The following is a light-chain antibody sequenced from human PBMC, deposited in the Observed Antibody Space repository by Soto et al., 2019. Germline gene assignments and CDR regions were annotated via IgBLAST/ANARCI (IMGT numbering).Light chain of an antibody. CDR3: GTWDSSLSVVV. CDR1: SSNIGQNY. Sequence: QSVLTQPPSVSAAPGQKVTISCSGRSSNIGQNYGSWYQHLPGTAPKLLIYDNDKRPSGIPDRFSGSKSGTSATLDITGLQTGDEADYYCGTWDSSLSVVVFGGGTQLTVL. V-gene: IGLV1-51*01. J-gene: IGLJ2*01. CDR2: DND.